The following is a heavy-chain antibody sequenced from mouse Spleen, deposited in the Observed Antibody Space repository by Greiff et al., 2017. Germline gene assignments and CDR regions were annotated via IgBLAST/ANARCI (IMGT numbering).Heavy chain of an antibody. Sequence: QVQLKESGAELARPGASVKLSCKASGYTFTSYGISWVKQRTGQGLEWIGEIYPRSGNTYYNEKFKGKATLTADKSSSTAYMELRSLTSEDSAVYFCAGGNYVFAYWGQGTLVTVSA. CDR3: AGGNYVFAY. D-gene: IGHD2-1*01. J-gene: IGHJ3*01. CDR1: GYTFTSYG. V-gene: IGHV1-81*01. CDR2: IYPRSGNT.